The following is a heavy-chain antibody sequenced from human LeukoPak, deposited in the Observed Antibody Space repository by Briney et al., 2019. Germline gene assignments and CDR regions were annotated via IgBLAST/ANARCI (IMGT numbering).Heavy chain of an antibody. CDR2: ISAYNGNT. Sequence: ASVKVSCKASGYTFSSYGISWVRHAPGQGLERMGWISAYNGNTKYAQKYQGRVTMTTDTSTRTAYIEMRSLRSDDTAGYYCAIELGYYDRSGYHYVLGYWGEGTLVTVSS. J-gene: IGHJ4*02. CDR1: GYTFSSYG. V-gene: IGHV1-18*01. D-gene: IGHD3-22*01. CDR3: AIELGYYDRSGYHYVLGY.